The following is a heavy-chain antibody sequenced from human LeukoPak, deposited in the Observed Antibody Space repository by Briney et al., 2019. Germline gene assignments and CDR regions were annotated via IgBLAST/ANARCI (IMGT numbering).Heavy chain of an antibody. Sequence: GSLRLSCAASGFTFSSYSMNWVRQPPGKGLEWIGEINHSGSTNYNPSLKSRVTISVDTSKNQFSLKLSSVTAAGTAVYSCARHYGPWGQGTLVTVSS. J-gene: IGHJ5*02. V-gene: IGHV4-34*01. CDR2: INHSGST. D-gene: IGHD3-16*01. CDR1: GFTFSSYS. CDR3: ARHYGP.